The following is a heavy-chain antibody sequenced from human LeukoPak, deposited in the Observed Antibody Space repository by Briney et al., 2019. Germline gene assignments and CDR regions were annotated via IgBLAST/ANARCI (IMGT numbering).Heavy chain of an antibody. CDR1: GLTFSSAW. CDR3: TTLPWHSSAWYIFDY. Sequence: GGSLRLSCAASGLTFSSAWMTWVRQAPGKGLEWVGRVKSKTDGGTIHYAAPVKGRFSISRDDSKNMLYLQMNSLKTEDTAVYFCTTLPWHSSAWYIFDYWGQGTLVTVSS. J-gene: IGHJ4*02. CDR2: VKSKTDGGTI. D-gene: IGHD6-19*01. V-gene: IGHV3-15*01.